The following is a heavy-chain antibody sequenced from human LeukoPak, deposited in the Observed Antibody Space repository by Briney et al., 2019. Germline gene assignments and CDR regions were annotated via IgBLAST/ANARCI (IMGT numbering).Heavy chain of an antibody. Sequence: PSQTLSLTCTVSGGSISTGAYYWTWIRQPAGKGLEWIGRVYSSGNTDYNPSLKSRVTISVDTSKNQFSLKLSSVTAADTAVYYCARLADIYGSGSYYKSRLGFDYWGQGTLVTVSS. V-gene: IGHV4-61*02. CDR2: VYSSGNT. J-gene: IGHJ4*02. CDR3: ARLADIYGSGSYYKSRLGFDY. D-gene: IGHD3-10*01. CDR1: GGSISTGAYY.